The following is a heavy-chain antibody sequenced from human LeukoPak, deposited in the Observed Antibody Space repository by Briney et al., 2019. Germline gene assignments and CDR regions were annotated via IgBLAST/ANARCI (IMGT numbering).Heavy chain of an antibody. V-gene: IGHV3-21*01. D-gene: IGHD3-9*01. J-gene: IGHJ4*02. CDR3: ARGTLQYYDILTGHQGDLDY. Sequence: GGSLRLSCAASGFTFNTYNMNWVRQAPGKGLEWVSSISSSSSYIYYADSVKGRFTISRDNAKNSLYLQMNSLRAEDTAVYYCARGTLQYYDILTGHQGDLDYWGQGTLVTVSS. CDR2: ISSSSSYI. CDR1: GFTFNTYN.